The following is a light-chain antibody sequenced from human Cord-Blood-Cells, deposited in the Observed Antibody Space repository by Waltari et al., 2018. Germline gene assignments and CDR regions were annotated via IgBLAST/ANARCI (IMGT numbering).Light chain of an antibody. Sequence: EIVLTQSPATLSLSPGERATLSCRASQSVSSYLAWYQQKPGQAPRLLIYDTSNRATGIPARFSGSGSGTDFTLTISSLEPEDFAVYYCQQRSKWQPSTFGQGTRLEIK. V-gene: IGKV3-11*01. CDR1: QSVSSY. CDR3: QQRSKWQPST. CDR2: DTS. J-gene: IGKJ5*01.